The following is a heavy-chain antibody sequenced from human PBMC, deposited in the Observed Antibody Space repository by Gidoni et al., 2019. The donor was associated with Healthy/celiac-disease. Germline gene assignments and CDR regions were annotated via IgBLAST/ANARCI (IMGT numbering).Heavy chain of an antibody. CDR1: GFTFTSSA. V-gene: IGHV1-58*01. Sequence: QMQLVQSGPEVKKTGTSEKVSCKASGFTFTSSAVQWVRQARGQRLEWIGWIVVGSGNTNYAQKFQERVTITRDMSTSTAYMALSSLRSEDTAVYYCAAGYQLMNYYYYGMDVWGQGTTVTVSS. D-gene: IGHD2-2*01. CDR2: IVVGSGNT. J-gene: IGHJ6*02. CDR3: AAGYQLMNYYYYGMDV.